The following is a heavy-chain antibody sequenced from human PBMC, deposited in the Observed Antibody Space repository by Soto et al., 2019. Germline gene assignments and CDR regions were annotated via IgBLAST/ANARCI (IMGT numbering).Heavy chain of an antibody. V-gene: IGHV3-30-3*01. J-gene: IGHJ4*02. Sequence: GGSLRLSCAASGFTFNSYAMHWVRQAPGKGLEWVAVISYDGSNKYYADSVKGRFTISRDNSKNTLYLQMNSLRAEDTAVYYCASLQNTNFDYWGQGTLVTVSS. CDR3: ASLQNTNFDY. CDR2: ISYDGSNK. CDR1: GFTFNSYA.